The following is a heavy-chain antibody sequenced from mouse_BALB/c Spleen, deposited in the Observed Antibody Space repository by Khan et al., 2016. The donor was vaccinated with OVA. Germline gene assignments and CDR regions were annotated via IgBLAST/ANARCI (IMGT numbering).Heavy chain of an antibody. V-gene: IGHV1-69*02. D-gene: IGHD1-3*01. CDR2: IYPFDSYT. CDR1: GYTFTNYW. J-gene: IGHJ2*01. Sequence: QVQLQQPGAELVRPGASVTLSCKASGYTFTNYWINWVKQRPGQGLEWLGNIYPFDSYTNCNQNFKDKAALTVDKSSRTAYMQLSSPTSEDAAVFYCTRGVGYFDYGGQGTTLTGSS. CDR3: TRGVGYFDY.